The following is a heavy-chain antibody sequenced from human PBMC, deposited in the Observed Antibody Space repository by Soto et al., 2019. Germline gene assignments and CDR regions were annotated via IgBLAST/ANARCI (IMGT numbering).Heavy chain of an antibody. CDR1: RYTFTSYG. Sequence: QLVQSGAEVKRPGTSVKVSCKASRYTFTSYGISWVRQAPGQGLEWMGWISTYTGNTIYAQKFQDRVTMTAEKSTSTAYMELRSLRSDDTAVYYGARDDKGNQLYYYAVDVCGQGTTVTVSS. J-gene: IGHJ6*02. CDR2: ISTYTGNT. D-gene: IGHD2-2*01. CDR3: ARDDKGNQLYYYAVDV. V-gene: IGHV1-18*01.